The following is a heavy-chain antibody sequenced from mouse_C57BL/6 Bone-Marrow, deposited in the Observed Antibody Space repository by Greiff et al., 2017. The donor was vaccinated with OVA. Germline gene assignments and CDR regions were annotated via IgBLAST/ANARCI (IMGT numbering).Heavy chain of an antibody. CDR3: ARYYGNYHYYAMDY. V-gene: IGHV1-69*01. J-gene: IGHJ4*01. Sequence: QVQLQQPGAELVMPGASVTLSCKASGYTFTSYWMHWVKQRPGKGLEWIGEIDPSDSYTNYNQKFSGKSTLNVVKSSSTAYMQLSSLTSDDSAVYYCARYYGNYHYYAMDYWGQGTSVTVSS. CDR2: IDPSDSYT. CDR1: GYTFTSYW. D-gene: IGHD2-1*01.